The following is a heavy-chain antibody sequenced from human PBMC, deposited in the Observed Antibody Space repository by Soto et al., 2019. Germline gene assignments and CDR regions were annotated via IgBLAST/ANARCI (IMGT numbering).Heavy chain of an antibody. D-gene: IGHD6-6*01. J-gene: IGHJ4*02. Sequence: GGSLRLSCAASGFTFSSYWMSWVRQAPGKGLEWVANIKQDGSEKYYVDSVKGRFTISRDNAKNSLYLQMNSLRAEDTAVYYCARDRHQLVLGSIQWWGQGTLVTVSS. CDR3: ARDRHQLVLGSIQW. V-gene: IGHV3-7*05. CDR2: IKQDGSEK. CDR1: GFTFSSYW.